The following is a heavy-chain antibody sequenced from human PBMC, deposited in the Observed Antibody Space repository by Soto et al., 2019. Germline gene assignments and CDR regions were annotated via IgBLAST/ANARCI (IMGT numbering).Heavy chain of an antibody. Sequence: SETLSLTCAVYGGSFSGYYWSWIRQPPGKGLEWIGEINHSGSTNYNPSLKSRVTISVDTSKNQFSLKLSSVTAADTAVYYCASSGPIYYGSGSYYNAWFDPWGQGTLVTVSS. CDR3: ASSGPIYYGSGSYYNAWFDP. V-gene: IGHV4-34*01. J-gene: IGHJ5*02. D-gene: IGHD3-10*01. CDR2: INHSGST. CDR1: GGSFSGYY.